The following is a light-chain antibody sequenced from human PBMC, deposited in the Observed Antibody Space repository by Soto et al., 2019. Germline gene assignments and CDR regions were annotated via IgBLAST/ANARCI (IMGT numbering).Light chain of an antibody. CDR2: EVS. Sequence: QSALTQPASVSGSPGQSITISCTGTSSDVGGYNYVSWYQQHPGRAPKLVIYEVSYRPSRVSNRFSGSKSGKTASLTISGLQAEEEAASYRSSKKSSNTYVFGTGTKVTVL. CDR1: SSDVGGYNY. V-gene: IGLV2-14*01. J-gene: IGLJ1*01. CDR3: SSKKSSNTYV.